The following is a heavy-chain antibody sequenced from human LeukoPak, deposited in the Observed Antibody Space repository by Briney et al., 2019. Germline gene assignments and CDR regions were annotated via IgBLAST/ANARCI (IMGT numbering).Heavy chain of an antibody. V-gene: IGHV4-61*01. D-gene: IGHD4-11*01. CDR3: ARSLTTVTTTGFDWFDP. Sequence: SETLSLTCTVSGGSVSSGSYYWSWIRQPPGKGLEWIGYIYYSGSTNYNPSLKSRVTISVDTSKNQFSLKLSSVTAADTAVYYCARSLTTVTTTGFDWFDPWGQGTLVTVSS. CDR2: IYYSGST. CDR1: GGSVSSGSYY. J-gene: IGHJ5*02.